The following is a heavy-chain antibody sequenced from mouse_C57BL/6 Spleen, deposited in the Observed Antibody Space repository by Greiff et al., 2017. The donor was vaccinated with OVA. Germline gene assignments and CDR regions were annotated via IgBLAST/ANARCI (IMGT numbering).Heavy chain of an antibody. CDR2: IYPSDSET. CDR3: ARSYPAFDY. Sequence: VHLVESGAELVRPGSSVKLSCKASGYTFTSYWMDWVKQRPGQGLEWIGNIYPSDSETHYNQKFKDTATLTVDKSSNTAYLQLSSLTSEDSAVYYCARSYPAFDYWGQGTTLTVSS. J-gene: IGHJ2*01. V-gene: IGHV1-61*01. D-gene: IGHD2-10*01. CDR1: GYTFTSYW.